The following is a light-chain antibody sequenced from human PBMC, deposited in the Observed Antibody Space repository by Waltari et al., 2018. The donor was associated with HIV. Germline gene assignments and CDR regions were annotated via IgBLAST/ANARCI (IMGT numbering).Light chain of an antibody. Sequence: SYELTQPPSVSVSPGQTARITCSGDALPMNYAYWYQQKSGQAPVLVIYEDSKRPSGIPERFSGSSSGTMATLTISGAQVEDEADYYCYSTDSSGHVVFGGGTKLTVL. J-gene: IGLJ2*01. CDR1: ALPMNY. CDR3: YSTDSSGHVV. CDR2: EDS. V-gene: IGLV3-10*01.